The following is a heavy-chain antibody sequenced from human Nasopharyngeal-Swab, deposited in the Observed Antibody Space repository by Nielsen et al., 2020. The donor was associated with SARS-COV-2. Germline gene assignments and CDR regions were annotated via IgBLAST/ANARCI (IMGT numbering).Heavy chain of an antibody. D-gene: IGHD1-14*01. CDR2: IAFPERNR. V-gene: IGHV3-30*03. Sequence: GGSLRLSCAGSGFDFSGYDMHWVRQAPGKGLEWVAVIAFPERNRYSADFARGRFTISRDNSKNTLYLQMDDLRGEDTALYYCARDLFDTHHKPDYWGQGTLVTVSS. J-gene: IGHJ4*02. CDR1: GFDFSGYD. CDR3: ARDLFDTHHKPDY.